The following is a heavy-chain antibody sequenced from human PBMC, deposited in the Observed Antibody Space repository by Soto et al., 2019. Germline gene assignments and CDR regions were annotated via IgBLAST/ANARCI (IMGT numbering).Heavy chain of an antibody. CDR1: GYTFTGYY. CDR2: INPNSGGT. V-gene: IGHV1-2*04. D-gene: IGHD3-10*01. CDR3: ARGGRLWFGESPYYFDY. J-gene: IGHJ4*02. Sequence: QVQLVQSGAEVKKPGASVKVSCKASGYTFTGYYMHWVRQAPGQGLEWMGWINPNSGGTNYAQKFQGWVTMTRDTSISPAYMELSRLRSDDTAVYYCARGGRLWFGESPYYFDYWGQGTLVTVSS.